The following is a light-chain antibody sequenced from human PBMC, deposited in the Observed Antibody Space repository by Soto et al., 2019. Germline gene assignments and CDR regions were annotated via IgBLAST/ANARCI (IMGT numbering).Light chain of an antibody. Sequence: EIVLSQSPGALSLSPGERATLSCRASQRISNSYLAWYQQKPGQAPRLLLYDASSRATGIPDRVSGSGSGTDFTLTISRLEPEDFAVYYCQQYGSSRTFGQGTKVDIK. V-gene: IGKV3-20*01. CDR2: DAS. CDR1: QRISNSY. CDR3: QQYGSSRT. J-gene: IGKJ1*01.